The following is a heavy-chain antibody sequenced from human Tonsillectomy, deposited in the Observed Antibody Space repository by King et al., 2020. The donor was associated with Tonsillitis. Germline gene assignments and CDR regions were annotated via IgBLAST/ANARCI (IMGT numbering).Heavy chain of an antibody. V-gene: IGHV3-21*01. CDR1: GFTFSNYN. J-gene: IGHJ4*02. CDR2: ISSSSSYI. Sequence: VQLVESGGGLVKPGGSLRLSCAASGFTFSNYNMNWVRQAPGKGLEWVSSISSSSSYIYYADSVKGRFTISSDNAKNSLYLQMNSLRAEDAAVYYCAREGYSRSWHPLGEPFDYWGQGTLVTVSS. D-gene: IGHD6-13*01. CDR3: AREGYSRSWHPLGEPFDY.